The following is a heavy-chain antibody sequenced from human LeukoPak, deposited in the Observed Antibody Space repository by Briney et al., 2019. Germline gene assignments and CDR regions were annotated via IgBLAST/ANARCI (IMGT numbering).Heavy chain of an antibody. J-gene: IGHJ6*03. D-gene: IGHD1-1*01. CDR2: IIGSGGST. CDR1: GLTFSNYA. CDR3: AKDPVWNPSYYSYYMDV. Sequence: AGGSLRLSCAASGLTFSNYAMSWVRQAPGKGLEWVSTIIGSGGSTYYADSVSGRFTISRDNTKNTLFLQMNSLRAEDTPVYYCAKDPVWNPSYYSYYMDVWGKGTTVTVSS. V-gene: IGHV3-23*01.